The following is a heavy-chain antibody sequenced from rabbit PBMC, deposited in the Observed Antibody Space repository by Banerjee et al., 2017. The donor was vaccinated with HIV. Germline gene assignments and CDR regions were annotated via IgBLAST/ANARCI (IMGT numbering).Heavy chain of an antibody. Sequence: QEQLEESGGDLVKPGASLTLTCTVSGFTISSSYYICWVRQAPGKGLEWIACINTISGDTVYATWAKGRFTISKASWTTVTLQMTSLTAADTASYFCARDLAGAIGWNFNLWGPGTLVTVS. CDR2: INTISGDT. V-gene: IGHV1S45*01. J-gene: IGHJ4*01. D-gene: IGHD4-1*01. CDR1: GFTISSSYY. CDR3: ARDLAGAIGWNFNL.